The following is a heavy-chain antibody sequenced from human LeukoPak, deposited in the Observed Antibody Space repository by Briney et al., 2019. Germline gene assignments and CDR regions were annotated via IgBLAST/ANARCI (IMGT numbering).Heavy chain of an antibody. J-gene: IGHJ4*02. CDR1: GFTFSTYS. Sequence: GGSLRLSCAASGFTFSTYSMDWVRQAPGKGLEWVSYISSSSSTIYYADSVKGRFTISRDNGKNSLSLQMNSLRAEDTAVYYCARDLDYGDYLWYFDYWGQGTLVTVSS. V-gene: IGHV3-48*01. CDR2: ISSSSSTI. CDR3: ARDLDYGDYLWYFDY. D-gene: IGHD4-17*01.